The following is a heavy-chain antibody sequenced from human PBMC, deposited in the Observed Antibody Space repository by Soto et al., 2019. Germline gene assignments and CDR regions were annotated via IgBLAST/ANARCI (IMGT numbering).Heavy chain of an antibody. CDR2: ISWNSGSI. J-gene: IGHJ3*02. V-gene: IGHV3-9*01. CDR1: GFTFDDYA. Sequence: EVQLVESGGGLVQPGRSLRLSCAASGFTFDDYAMHWVRQAPGKGLEWVSGISWNSGSIGYVDSVKGRFTISRDNAKNSLYLQMNSLRAEDTALYYCAKSKVVTLHAFDIWGQGTMVTVSS. D-gene: IGHD2-21*02. CDR3: AKSKVVTLHAFDI.